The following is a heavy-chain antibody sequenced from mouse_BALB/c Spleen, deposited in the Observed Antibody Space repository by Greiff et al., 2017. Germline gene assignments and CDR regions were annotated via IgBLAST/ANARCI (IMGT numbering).Heavy chain of an antibody. CDR1: GYAFTNYL. CDR3: ARGENFAY. V-gene: IGHV1-54*03. J-gene: IGHJ3*01. Sequence: QVQLQQSGAELVRPGTSVKVSCKASGYAFTNYLIEWVKQRPGQGLEWIGVINPGSGGTNYNEKFKGKATLTADKSSSIAYMQLSSLTSDDSAVYFCARGENFAYWGQGTLVTVSA. CDR2: INPGSGGT.